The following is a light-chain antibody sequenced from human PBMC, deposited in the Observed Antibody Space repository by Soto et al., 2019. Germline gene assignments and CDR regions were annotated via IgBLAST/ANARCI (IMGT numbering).Light chain of an antibody. Sequence: EVLRTQPPDTLYVSPGERVTLSCRASQSVSDKLAWYQQKPGQGPRLLVYRASTRTLGIPARFSGSESGTEFTLTISSLQSEDFAIYYCQQYNTWPITFGQGTRLEIK. CDR3: QQYNTWPIT. V-gene: IGKV3-15*01. J-gene: IGKJ5*01. CDR2: RAS. CDR1: QSVSDK.